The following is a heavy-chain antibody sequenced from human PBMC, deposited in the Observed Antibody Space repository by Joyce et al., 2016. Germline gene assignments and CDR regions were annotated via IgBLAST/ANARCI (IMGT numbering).Heavy chain of an antibody. CDR2: IDRSITTN. V-gene: IGHV3-48*01. CDR3: ARDPDCDGGNCYSDFDY. D-gene: IGHD2-15*01. CDR1: GFTFSGYS. Sequence: EVQLVESGGGLVQPGGSLRLSCVASGFTFSGYSMNWVRQAPGKGLEWISYIDRSITTNYYADSVKGRFTISRDNVKNSVYLQMNSLRADDTAVYFCARDPDCDGGNCYSDFDYWGQGTLVTVSS. J-gene: IGHJ4*02.